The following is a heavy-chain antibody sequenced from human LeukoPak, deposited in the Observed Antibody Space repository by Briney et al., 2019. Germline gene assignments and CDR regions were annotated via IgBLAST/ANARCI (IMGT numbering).Heavy chain of an antibody. D-gene: IGHD2-21*02. CDR3: ARDIAFVVVTAILPDY. Sequence: RASVKVSCKASGYTFTSYYMHWVRQAPGQGLEWMGIINPSGGSTSYAQKFQGRVTMTRDTSTSTVYMELSSLRSEDTAVYYCARDIAFVVVTAILPDYWGQGTLVTVSS. V-gene: IGHV1-46*01. J-gene: IGHJ4*02. CDR1: GYTFTSYY. CDR2: INPSGGST.